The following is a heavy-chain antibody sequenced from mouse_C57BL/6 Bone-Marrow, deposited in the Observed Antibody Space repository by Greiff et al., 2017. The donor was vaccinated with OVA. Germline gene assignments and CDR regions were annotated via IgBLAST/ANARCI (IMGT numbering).Heavy chain of an antibody. Sequence: QVQLQQPGAELVKPGASVKLSCKASGYTFTSYWMHWVKQRPGRGLGWIGRIDPNSGGTKYNEKFKSKATLTVDKPSSTAYMQLSSLTSEDSAVYYCARRIYDGYYDWYFDVWGTGTTVTVSS. J-gene: IGHJ1*03. CDR3: ARRIYDGYYDWYFDV. V-gene: IGHV1-72*01. D-gene: IGHD2-3*01. CDR1: GYTFTSYW. CDR2: IDPNSGGT.